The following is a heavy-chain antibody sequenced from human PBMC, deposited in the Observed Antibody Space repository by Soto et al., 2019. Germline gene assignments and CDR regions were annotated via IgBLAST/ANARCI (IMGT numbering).Heavy chain of an antibody. V-gene: IGHV4-30-4*01. Sequence: SETLSLTCTVSGGSISSDDYYWSWIRQAPGRGLEWIGYIHSSGSIYYNPSLKSRATMSIDTAGNQFSLKVSSVAVADTAVYYCARDLDGLHDDTSGPFPRPGWGQGTLVTVSS. CDR1: GGSISSDDYY. CDR3: ARDLDGLHDDTSGPFPRPG. CDR2: IHSSGSI. D-gene: IGHD3-22*01. J-gene: IGHJ1*01.